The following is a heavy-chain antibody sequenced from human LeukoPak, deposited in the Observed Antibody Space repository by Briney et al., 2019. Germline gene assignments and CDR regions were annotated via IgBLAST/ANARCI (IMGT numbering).Heavy chain of an antibody. CDR2: ISSDSNYI. J-gene: IGHJ6*04. D-gene: IGHD3-10*02. V-gene: IGHV3-21*01. Sequence: GGSLRLSCAASGFTISHYSMNWVRQAPGKGLEWVSSISSDSNYIYYPDSVKGRFTISRDNAKNSLYLQMNSLRAEDTAVYYCAELGITMIGGVWGKGTTVTISS. CDR1: GFTISHYS. CDR3: AELGITMIGGV.